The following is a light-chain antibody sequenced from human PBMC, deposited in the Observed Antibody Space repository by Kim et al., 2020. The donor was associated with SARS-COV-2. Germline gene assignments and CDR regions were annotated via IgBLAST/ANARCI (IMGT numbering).Light chain of an antibody. CDR2: DTS. V-gene: IGKV3D-15*01. J-gene: IGKJ2*01. Sequence: EIVMTQSPVTLSVSPGERATLSCRASQSVSSNLGWYEKKPGQAPRLLIYDTSTRATGIPARFSGSGSGTEFSLTISSLQSEEFAVYYCQQYAEWPLTFGQGTKLEF. CDR3: QQYAEWPLT. CDR1: QSVSSN.